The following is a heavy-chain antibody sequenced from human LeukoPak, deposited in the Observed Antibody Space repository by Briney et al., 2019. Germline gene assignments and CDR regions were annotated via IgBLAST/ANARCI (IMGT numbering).Heavy chain of an antibody. Sequence: SETLSLTCTVSGGSINYYYWSWIRQPPGKGLESIGYIYYSGSANYNPSLKSRVTMSVDTSKNQFSLKLNSVTAADTAVYYCASFGYYDSSGYYRLFDYWGQGTLVTVSS. V-gene: IGHV4-59*01. CDR3: ASFGYYDSSGYYRLFDY. D-gene: IGHD3-22*01. CDR1: GGSINYYY. CDR2: IYYSGSA. J-gene: IGHJ4*02.